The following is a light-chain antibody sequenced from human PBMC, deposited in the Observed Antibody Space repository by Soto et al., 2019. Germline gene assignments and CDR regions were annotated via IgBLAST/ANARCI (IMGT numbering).Light chain of an antibody. Sequence: QVVVTQPPSVSGAPGQRVTISCTGSSSNIGAGYDVHWYQQLPGTAPKLLIYGNSNRPSGVPDRFSGSKSGTSASLAITGLQAEDEADYYCQSYDSSLSGSVFGGGTQLTVL. J-gene: IGLJ7*01. CDR2: GNS. V-gene: IGLV1-40*01. CDR3: QSYDSSLSGSV. CDR1: SSNIGAGYD.